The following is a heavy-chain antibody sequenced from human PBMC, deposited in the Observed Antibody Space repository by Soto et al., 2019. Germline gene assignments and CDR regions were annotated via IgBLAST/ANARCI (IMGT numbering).Heavy chain of an antibody. CDR2: ISYDGSNK. J-gene: IGHJ6*02. CDR1: GFTLSSYA. Sequence: ESGGGVVQPGRSLRLSCAASGFTLSSYAMHWVRQAPGKGLEWVAVISYDGSNKYYADSVKGRFTISRDNSKNTLYLQMNSLRTEDTVVYYCARGYDEHGGMDVWGQGTTVTVSS. CDR3: ARGYDEHGGMDV. D-gene: IGHD2-2*01. V-gene: IGHV3-30-3*01.